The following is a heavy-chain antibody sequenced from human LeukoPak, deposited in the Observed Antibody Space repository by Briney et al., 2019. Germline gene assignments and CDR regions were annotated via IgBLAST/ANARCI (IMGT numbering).Heavy chain of an antibody. D-gene: IGHD3-10*01. CDR2: ISYDGSNK. Sequence: GGSLRLSCAASGFTFSSYGMHWVRQAPGKGLEWVAVISYDGSNKYYEDSVKGRFTISRDNSKNTLYLQMNSLRAEDTAVYYCAKELLWFGELLTHPIDYWGQGTLVTVSS. J-gene: IGHJ4*02. CDR1: GFTFSSYG. V-gene: IGHV3-30*18. CDR3: AKELLWFGELLTHPIDY.